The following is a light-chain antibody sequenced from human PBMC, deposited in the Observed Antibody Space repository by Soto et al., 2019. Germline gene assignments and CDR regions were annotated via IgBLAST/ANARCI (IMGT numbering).Light chain of an antibody. Sequence: DIQMTQSPSTLSASVGDRVTITCRASQPISNYLAWYQQKPGKAPELLIYSASTLQSGVPSRFSGSGSSTEFSLTIRALQPEDFATYYCLQLNRYPLTFGGGTKVDI. CDR3: LQLNRYPLT. CDR2: SAS. V-gene: IGKV1-9*01. J-gene: IGKJ4*01. CDR1: QPISNY.